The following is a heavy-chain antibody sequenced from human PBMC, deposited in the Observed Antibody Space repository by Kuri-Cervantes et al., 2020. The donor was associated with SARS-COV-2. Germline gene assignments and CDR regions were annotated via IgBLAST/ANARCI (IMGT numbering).Heavy chain of an antibody. CDR3: APRGEGSGFDY. Sequence: LSLTCAASGFTFNSYAMHWVRQAPGKGLEWVSYISSSGSTIYYADSVKGRFTTSRDNAKNSLYLQMNSLRAEDTAVYYCAPRGEGSGFDYWGQGTLVTVSS. D-gene: IGHD3-16*01. CDR2: ISSSGSTI. J-gene: IGHJ4*02. V-gene: IGHV3-48*03. CDR1: GFTFNSYA.